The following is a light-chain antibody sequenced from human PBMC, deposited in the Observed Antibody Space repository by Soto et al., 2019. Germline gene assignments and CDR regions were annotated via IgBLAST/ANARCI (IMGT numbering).Light chain of an antibody. CDR2: GTS. V-gene: IGKV3-20*01. Sequence: EIVLTQSPGTLSLSPGERATLSCRASQSVGNSYLAWYQQKPGQAPRLLIYGTSSRATGIPDRFSGSGSGTDFTLTISRLEPEDFAVYDCQQYGDSPWTFGQGTKVEIK. CDR3: QQYGDSPWT. J-gene: IGKJ1*01. CDR1: QSVGNSY.